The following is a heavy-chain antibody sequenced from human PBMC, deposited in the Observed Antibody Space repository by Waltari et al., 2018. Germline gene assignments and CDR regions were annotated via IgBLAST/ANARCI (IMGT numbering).Heavy chain of an antibody. Sequence: EVQLVESGRGLVQPGGSLRLSCEASGLRISESWMSWVRQAPGKGPEWVADIKEDGSKIYYVGSVRGRFTISRDNAKNSLYLQMNSLRVEDTAVYYCARDAPLYTTGWGYDYWGQGILVTVSS. D-gene: IGHD6-19*01. V-gene: IGHV3-7*01. CDR1: GLRISESW. CDR3: ARDAPLYTTGWGYDY. CDR2: IKEDGSKI. J-gene: IGHJ4*02.